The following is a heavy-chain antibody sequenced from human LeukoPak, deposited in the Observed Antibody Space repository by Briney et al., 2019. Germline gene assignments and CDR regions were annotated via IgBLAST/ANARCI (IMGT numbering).Heavy chain of an antibody. J-gene: IGHJ4*02. Sequence: GASVKVPCKASGYTFTSYGISWVRQAPGQGLEWMGGIIPIFGAPNYAQKFQGRVTITADESTSTAYMELSSLRSEDTAVYYCARVAYSGRSLYYFDYWGQGTLVTVSS. V-gene: IGHV1-69*13. CDR1: GYTFTSYG. CDR2: IIPIFGAP. CDR3: ARVAYSGRSLYYFDY. D-gene: IGHD1-26*01.